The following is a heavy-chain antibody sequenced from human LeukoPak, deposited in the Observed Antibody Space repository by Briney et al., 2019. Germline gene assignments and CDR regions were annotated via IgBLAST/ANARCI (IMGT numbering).Heavy chain of an antibody. CDR2: IYYSGST. D-gene: IGHD6-19*01. J-gene: IGHJ4*02. V-gene: IGHV4-39*07. CDR1: GGSIRSSSYY. CDR3: ARILPGIAVAGTLDY. Sequence: SETLSLTCTVSGGSIRSSSYYWGWIRQPPGKGLEWIGSIYYSGSTYYNPSLKSRVTISVDTSKNQFSLKLSSVTAADTAVYYCARILPGIAVAGTLDYWGQGTLVTVSS.